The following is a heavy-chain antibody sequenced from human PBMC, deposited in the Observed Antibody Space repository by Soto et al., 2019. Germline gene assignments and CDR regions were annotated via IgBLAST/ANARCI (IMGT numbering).Heavy chain of an antibody. J-gene: IGHJ4*02. V-gene: IGHV5-51*01. CDR3: ARVGGPYTAFDF. D-gene: IGHD2-2*02. CDR1: GYSFANFW. CDR2: IYPYDSDT. Sequence: PGESLKISCQASGYSFANFWIGWVRQMPGKGLEWVGIIYPYDSDTKYSPSFQGQVTVSADESITTAYLQWSSLQASDTAIYFCARVGGPYTAFDFWGQGTLVTVSS.